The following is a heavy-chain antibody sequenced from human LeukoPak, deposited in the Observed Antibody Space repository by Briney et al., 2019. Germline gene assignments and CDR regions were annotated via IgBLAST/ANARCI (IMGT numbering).Heavy chain of an antibody. J-gene: IGHJ6*03. V-gene: IGHV4-38-2*01. Sequence: PSETLSLTCAVSGYSISSGYYWGWIRQPPGKGLERIGSIYHSGSTYYNPSLKSRVTISVDTSKNQFSLKLSSVTAADTAVYYCARGAYSSSSHYYYYYMDVWGKGTTVTVSS. D-gene: IGHD6-6*01. CDR2: IYHSGST. CDR3: ARGAYSSSSHYYYYYMDV. CDR1: GYSISSGYY.